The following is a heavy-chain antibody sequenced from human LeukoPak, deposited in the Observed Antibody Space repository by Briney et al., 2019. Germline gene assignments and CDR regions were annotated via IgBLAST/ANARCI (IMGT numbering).Heavy chain of an antibody. Sequence: PGGSLRLSCAASGFTFSSYWMHWVRPAPGKGLVWVLRIYSDGSSTSYADSVKGRFTISRVNAKNTLYLQMNRLRAEDTAVYYCARAGSGWYNYYYYGMYVWGQGTTVTVSS. D-gene: IGHD6-19*01. CDR1: GFTFSSYW. V-gene: IGHV3-74*01. CDR3: ARAGSGWYNYYYYGMYV. J-gene: IGHJ6*02. CDR2: IYSDGSST.